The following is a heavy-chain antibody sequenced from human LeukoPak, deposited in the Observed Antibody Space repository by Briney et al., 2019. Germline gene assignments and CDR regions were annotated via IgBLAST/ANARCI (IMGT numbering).Heavy chain of an antibody. V-gene: IGHV3-30*18. CDR2: ISYDGSNK. J-gene: IGHJ6*02. CDR3: AKDLDTAMNYYYGMDV. D-gene: IGHD5-18*01. Sequence: PGGSLRLSCAASVFTFSSYGMHWVRQAPGKGLEWVAVISYDGSNKYYADSVKGRFTISRDNSKNTLYLQMNSLRAEDTAVYYCAKDLDTAMNYYYGMDVWGQGTTVTVSS. CDR1: VFTFSSYG.